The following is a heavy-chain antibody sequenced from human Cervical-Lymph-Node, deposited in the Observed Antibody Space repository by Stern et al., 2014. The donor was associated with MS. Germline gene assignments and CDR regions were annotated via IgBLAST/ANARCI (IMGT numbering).Heavy chain of an antibody. CDR3: ARHDGWLPHY. D-gene: IGHD5-12*01. CDR2: IYYSGTT. Sequence: QLQLQESGPGLVKPSETLSLTCSVSGGSISRSTYYWGWIRQPPGKGLEWIGSIYYSGTTYYNPSLKSRVTIDKPTNQFTLRLPSVTAADTAVYYCARHDGWLPHYWSQGTLVTVSS. CDR1: GGSISRSTYY. V-gene: IGHV4-39*01. J-gene: IGHJ4*02.